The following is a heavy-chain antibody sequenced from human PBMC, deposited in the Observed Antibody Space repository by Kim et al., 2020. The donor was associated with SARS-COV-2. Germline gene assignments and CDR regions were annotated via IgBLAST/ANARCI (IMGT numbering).Heavy chain of an antibody. J-gene: IGHJ4*02. CDR2: ISSSGSTI. CDR1: GFTFSDYY. Sequence: GGSLRLSCAASGFTFSDYYMSWIRQAPGKGLEWVSYISSSGSTIYYADSVKGRFTISRDNATNSLYLQMNSLRAEDTAVYYCARDAYYYDSSGYYSSGDYFDYWGQGTLVTVSS. V-gene: IGHV3-11*01. CDR3: ARDAYYYDSSGYYSSGDYFDY. D-gene: IGHD3-22*01.